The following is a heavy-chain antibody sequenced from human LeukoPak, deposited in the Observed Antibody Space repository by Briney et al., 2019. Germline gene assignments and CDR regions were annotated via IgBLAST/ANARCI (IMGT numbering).Heavy chain of an antibody. CDR3: AREKGLWFGERMGMDV. V-gene: IGHV3-21*01. D-gene: IGHD3-10*01. J-gene: IGHJ6*02. CDR2: IXSSSSYI. Sequence: SIXSSSSYIYNADSVKGRFTISRDNAKNSLYMQMNSLRAEDTAVYYCAREKGLWFGERMGMDVWGQGTTVTVSS.